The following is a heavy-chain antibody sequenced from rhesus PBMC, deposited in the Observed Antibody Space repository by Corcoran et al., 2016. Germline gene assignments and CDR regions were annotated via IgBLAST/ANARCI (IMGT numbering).Heavy chain of an antibody. J-gene: IGHJ4*01. V-gene: IGHV4-173*01. CDR1: GGSIRSNY. CDR3: ARSGGSRYYFDY. D-gene: IGHD4-29*01. Sequence: QLQLQESGPGLVKPSETLSLTCAVSGGSIRSNYWSWIRQPPGEGLEWIGRFSGSGGSTDYNPSLKSRVNNSTDTSKNQFSLKLSSVTAADTAVYYCARSGGSRYYFDYWGQGVLVTVSS. CDR2: FSGSGGST.